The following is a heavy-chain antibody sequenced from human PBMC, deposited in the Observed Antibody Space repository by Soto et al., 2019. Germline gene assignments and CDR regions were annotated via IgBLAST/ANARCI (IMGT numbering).Heavy chain of an antibody. CDR3: ASYYGSGSYYILGF. CDR1: GFTFSSYS. J-gene: IGHJ2*01. V-gene: IGHV3-21*01. D-gene: IGHD3-10*01. CDR2: ISSSSSYI. Sequence: EVQLVESGGGLVKPGGSLRLSCAASGFTFSSYSMNWVRQAPGKGLEWVSSISSSSSYIYYADSVKGRFTISRDNSKKSLDLQMNSRRAEDTAVYYCASYYGSGSYYILGFWGRGTLVTVSS.